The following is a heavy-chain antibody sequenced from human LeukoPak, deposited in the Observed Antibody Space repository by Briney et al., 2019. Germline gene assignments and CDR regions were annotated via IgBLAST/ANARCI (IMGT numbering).Heavy chain of an antibody. CDR1: GFTFSSYA. CDR2: ISYDGSNK. D-gene: IGHD3-9*01. Sequence: GRSLRLSCAASGFTFSSYAMHWVRQAPGKGLEWVAVISYDGSNKYYADSVKGRFTISRDNSKNTLYLQMNSLRAEDTAVYYCANTVLRYFDWLSYDYWGQGTLVTVSS. CDR3: ANTVLRYFDWLSYDY. V-gene: IGHV3-30*04. J-gene: IGHJ4*02.